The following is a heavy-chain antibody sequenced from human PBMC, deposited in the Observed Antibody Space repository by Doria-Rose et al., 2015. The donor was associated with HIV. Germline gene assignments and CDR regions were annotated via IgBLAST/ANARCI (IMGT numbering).Heavy chain of an antibody. Sequence: SGPVLVKPTETLTLTCTVSGVSLSSPGMGVSWIRQPPGKALEWLANIFSDDERSYITYLESRLTISRGTSKGQVVLTMTDMDPVDTATYYCARIKSSRWYHKYYFDFWGQGTLVIVSA. CDR3: ARIKSSRWYHKYYFDF. V-gene: IGHV2-26*01. J-gene: IGHJ4*02. CDR1: GVSLSSPGMG. D-gene: IGHD6-13*01. CDR2: IFSDDER.